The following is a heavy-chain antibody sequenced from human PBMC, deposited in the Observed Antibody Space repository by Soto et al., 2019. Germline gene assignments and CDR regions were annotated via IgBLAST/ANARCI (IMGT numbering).Heavy chain of an antibody. D-gene: IGHD1-26*01. J-gene: IGHJ3*02. CDR1: GGSISSYY. CDR3: ARGRSRSPEIQDRHAFDI. CDR2: IYYSGST. V-gene: IGHV4-59*01. Sequence: QVQLQESGPGLVKPSETLSLTCTVSGGSISSYYWSWIRQPPGKGLEWIGYIYYSGSTNYTPSLKSRVTISVDTSKNQFSLKLSSVTAADTAVYYCARGRSRSPEIQDRHAFDIWGQGTMVTVSA.